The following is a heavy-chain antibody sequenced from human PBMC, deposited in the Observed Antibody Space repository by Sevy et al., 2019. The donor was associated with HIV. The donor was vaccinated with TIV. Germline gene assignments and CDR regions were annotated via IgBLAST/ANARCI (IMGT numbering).Heavy chain of an antibody. D-gene: IGHD6-13*01. CDR1: GYTFTDYY. J-gene: IGHJ5*02. V-gene: IGHV1-2*02. Sequence: ASLKVSCKASGYTFTDYYMYWVRQAPGQGLEWMGWINPNSGGTNYAQKFQGRVTMTRDTSISTAYMELSRLGSDDTAMYYCARDPSRAAEGWFDPWGQGTLVTVSS. CDR2: INPNSGGT. CDR3: ARDPSRAAEGWFDP.